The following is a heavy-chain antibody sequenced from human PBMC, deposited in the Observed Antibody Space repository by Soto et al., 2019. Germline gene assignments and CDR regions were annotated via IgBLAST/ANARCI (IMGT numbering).Heavy chain of an antibody. V-gene: IGHV4-31*03. Sequence: SETLSLTFTVSGGSISSGAYSWSWIRQRPGKGLEWIGYIYFSGSTYYSPSLKSRLSISLDTSNNQFSLRLSSVTAADTAMYYCARARLRAVYAFDIWGQGTMVTVSS. CDR3: ARARLRAVYAFDI. CDR2: IYFSGST. CDR1: GGSISSGAYS. J-gene: IGHJ3*02. D-gene: IGHD4-17*01.